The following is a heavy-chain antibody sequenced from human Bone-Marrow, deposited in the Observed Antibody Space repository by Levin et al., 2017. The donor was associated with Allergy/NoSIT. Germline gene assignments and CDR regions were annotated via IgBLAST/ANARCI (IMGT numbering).Heavy chain of an antibody. D-gene: IGHD3-22*01. V-gene: IGHV3-74*01. CDR2: IDSAGRST. CDR1: GFTFSSYW. Sequence: GGSLRLSCVASGFTFSSYWMHWVRQAPGKGLVWVSRIDSAGRSTGYADSVKGRFTISRDNAKNTLYLQMNSLKAEDTAVYYCARMDYYYDSSSYYDELDHWGQGTLVTVSS. J-gene: IGHJ4*02. CDR3: ARMDYYYDSSSYYDELDH.